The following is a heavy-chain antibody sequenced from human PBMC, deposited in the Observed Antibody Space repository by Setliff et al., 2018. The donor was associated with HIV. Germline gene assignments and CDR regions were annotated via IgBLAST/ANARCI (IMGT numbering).Heavy chain of an antibody. CDR1: GGSISSSSYY. D-gene: IGHD1-26*01. J-gene: IGHJ4*01. CDR3: ASHLPPYSGNFDY. V-gene: IGHV4-39*01. CDR2: IYYSGNT. Sequence: SETLSLTCTVPGGSISSSSYYWGWIRQPPGKGLELIGTIYYSGNTYYNPSLKSRVTISVDTSKNQISLKLSSVTAADTAVYYCASHLPPYSGNFDYWGHGTLVTVSS.